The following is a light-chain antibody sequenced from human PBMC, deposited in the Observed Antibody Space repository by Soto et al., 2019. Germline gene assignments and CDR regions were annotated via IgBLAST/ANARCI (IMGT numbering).Light chain of an antibody. Sequence: QSVLTQPPSVSAAPGQTVTISCSGSSSNIGNNYVSWYQQLPGTAPKLLIYENNKRPSGIPDRFSGSKSGTSATLGITGLQTGDEADYYCGTWDSSLSLYVFGTGTKVTVL. CDR1: SSNIGNNY. V-gene: IGLV1-51*02. J-gene: IGLJ1*01. CDR2: ENN. CDR3: GTWDSSLSLYV.